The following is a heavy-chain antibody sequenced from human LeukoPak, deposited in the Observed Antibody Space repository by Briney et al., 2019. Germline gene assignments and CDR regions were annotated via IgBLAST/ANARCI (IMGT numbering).Heavy chain of an antibody. D-gene: IGHD6-19*01. CDR3: ASISYSSGWYFTPNYYYYMDV. J-gene: IGHJ6*03. CDR2: IYHSGST. V-gene: IGHV4-38-2*02. Sequence: PLETLSLTCTVSGYSISSGYYWGWIRQPPGKGLEWIGSIYHSGSTYYNPSLKSRVTISVDTSKNQFSLKLSSVTAADTAVYYCASISYSSGWYFTPNYYYYMDVWGKGTTVTVSS. CDR1: GYSISSGYY.